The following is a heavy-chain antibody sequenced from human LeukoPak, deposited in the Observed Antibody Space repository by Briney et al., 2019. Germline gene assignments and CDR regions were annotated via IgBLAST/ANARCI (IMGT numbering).Heavy chain of an antibody. J-gene: IGHJ3*02. V-gene: IGHV4-31*03. D-gene: IGHD2-21*01. CDR1: GGSNSSGGYY. CDR3: AARFGGEEVAFDI. Sequence: SETLSLNCTVSGGSNSSGGYYLSWIRQHPGKGLEWIGYTYYSGSTYYNPSLKSRVTISVDTSKNQFSLKLSSVTAADTAVYYCAARFGGEEVAFDIWGQGTMVTVSS. CDR2: TYYSGST.